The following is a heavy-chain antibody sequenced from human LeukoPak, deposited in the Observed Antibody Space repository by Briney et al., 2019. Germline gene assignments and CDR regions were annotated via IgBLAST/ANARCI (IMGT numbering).Heavy chain of an antibody. CDR3: ARVFYYYYDSSGYYQYYFDY. CDR1: GDSISSFY. J-gene: IGHJ4*02. D-gene: IGHD3-22*01. CDR2: IYTSGST. Sequence: TSETLSLTCTVSGDSISSFYWSWIRQPAGKGLEWIGHIYTSGSTNYNPSLKSRVTISVDTSKNQFSLKLSSVTAADTAVYYCARVFYYYYDSSGYYQYYFDYWGQGTLVTVSS. V-gene: IGHV4-4*07.